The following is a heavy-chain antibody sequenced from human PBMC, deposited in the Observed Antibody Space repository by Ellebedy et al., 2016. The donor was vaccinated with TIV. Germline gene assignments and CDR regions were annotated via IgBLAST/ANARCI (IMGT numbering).Heavy chain of an antibody. J-gene: IGHJ4*02. CDR2: FHYAGST. D-gene: IGHD1-26*01. CDR1: GGSLNSSTYY. V-gene: IGHV4-39*01. CDR3: AIYTSYWHREPR. Sequence: MPSETLSLTCTVSGGSLNSSTYYWGWIGQPPGKGLVWIGVFHYAGSTYYHPALQTRVTISADPSKNQFYLDLRSVTAQDTALYYGAIYTSYWHREPRWGQGTPVIVSA.